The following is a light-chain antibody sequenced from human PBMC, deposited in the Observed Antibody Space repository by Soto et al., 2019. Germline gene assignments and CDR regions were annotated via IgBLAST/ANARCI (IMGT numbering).Light chain of an antibody. Sequence: IVLTQSPGTLSLSPGDRATLSCRASQSVSNDYLAWYQQKPGQAPRLLIYGASSRATGIPDRFSGSGSGTECTLTISRLEPEDFAVYYWHYYVNSPAMYTVGQGTKREIK. CDR3: HYYVNSPAMYT. CDR1: QSVSNDY. CDR2: GAS. J-gene: IGKJ2*01. V-gene: IGKV3-20*01.